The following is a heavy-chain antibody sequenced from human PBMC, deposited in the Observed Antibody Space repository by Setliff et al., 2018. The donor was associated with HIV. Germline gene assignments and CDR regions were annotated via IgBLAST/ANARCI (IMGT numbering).Heavy chain of an antibody. D-gene: IGHD2-2*01. CDR3: ATVVPAAHFDY. Sequence: SETLSLTCAVYGGSFSGYYWSWIRQPPGKGLEWIGYISYSGSTYYNPSLKSRVTISVDSSKSQFSLNLSSVTVADTAVYYCATVVPAAHFDYWGQGTLVTVSS. V-gene: IGHV4-59*06. CDR2: ISYSGST. J-gene: IGHJ4*02. CDR1: GGSFSGYY.